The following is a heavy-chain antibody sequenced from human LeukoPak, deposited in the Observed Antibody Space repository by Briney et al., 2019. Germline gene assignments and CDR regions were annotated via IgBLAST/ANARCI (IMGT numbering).Heavy chain of an antibody. CDR3: ARRPSPGAFDI. J-gene: IGHJ3*02. CDR1: GGFVSSGSYY. CDR2: ISYSGST. V-gene: IGHV4-61*01. Sequence: SETLSLTCTVSGGFVSSGSYYWTWIRQPPGKGLEWIGYISYSGSTNYNPSLKSRVTISVDTSKNQFSLNLSSVTAADTAVYYCARRPSPGAFDIWGQGTMVTVSS. D-gene: IGHD3-10*01.